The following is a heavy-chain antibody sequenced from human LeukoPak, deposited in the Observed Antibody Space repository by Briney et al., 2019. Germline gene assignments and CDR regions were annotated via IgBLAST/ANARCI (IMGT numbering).Heavy chain of an antibody. D-gene: IGHD4-17*01. Sequence: GGSLRLSCAASGFTFSSYEMNWVRQAPGKGLEWVSYISSSGTTIYYADSVKGRFTISRDNAKNSLYLQMNSLRAEDTAVYYCARGDYYGDYRADYWGQGALVTVSS. V-gene: IGHV3-48*03. CDR1: GFTFSSYE. CDR3: ARGDYYGDYRADY. CDR2: ISSSGTTI. J-gene: IGHJ4*02.